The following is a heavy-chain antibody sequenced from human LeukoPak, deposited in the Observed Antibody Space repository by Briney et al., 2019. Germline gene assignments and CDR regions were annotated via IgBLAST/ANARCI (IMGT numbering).Heavy chain of an antibody. V-gene: IGHV4-34*01. D-gene: IGHD1-14*01. CDR2: INHSGST. Sequence: PSETLSLTCAVYGGSFSGYYWSWIRQPPGKGLEWIGEINHSGSTNCNPSLKSRVTISVDTSKNQFSLKLSSVTAADTAVYYCARAPSRPRSRQFDYWGQGTLVTVSS. CDR3: ARAPSRPRSRQFDY. J-gene: IGHJ4*02. CDR1: GGSFSGYY.